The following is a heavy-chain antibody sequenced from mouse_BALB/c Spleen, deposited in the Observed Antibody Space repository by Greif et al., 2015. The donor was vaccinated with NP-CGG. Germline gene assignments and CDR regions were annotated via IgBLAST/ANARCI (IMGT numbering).Heavy chain of an antibody. CDR3: ARDRYSNDYAMDY. V-gene: IGHV5-6-3*01. D-gene: IGHD2-5*01. CDR2: INSNGGST. CDR1: GFTFRSYG. Sequence: EVKLVESGGGLVQPGGSLKLSCAASGFTFRSYGMSWVRQTPDKRLELVATINSNGGSTYYPDSVKGRFTISRDNAKNTLCLQMSSLKSEDTAMYYCARDRYSNDYAMDYWGQGTSVTVSS. J-gene: IGHJ4*01.